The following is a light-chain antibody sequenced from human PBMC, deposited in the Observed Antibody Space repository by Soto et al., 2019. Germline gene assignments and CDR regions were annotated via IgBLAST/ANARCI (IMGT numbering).Light chain of an antibody. V-gene: IGKV3-15*01. Sequence: ERVMTQSPATLSVSPGERATLSCRASQSVSSNLAWYQQKPGQAPRLLIYGASTRATGIPARFSGSGSGTEFTLTISSLQSEDVAVYYCQQYDDWPPWTFGQGTKVDIK. CDR2: GAS. CDR1: QSVSSN. CDR3: QQYDDWPPWT. J-gene: IGKJ1*01.